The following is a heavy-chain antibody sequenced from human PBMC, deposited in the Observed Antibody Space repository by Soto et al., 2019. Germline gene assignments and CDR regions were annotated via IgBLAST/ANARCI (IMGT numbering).Heavy chain of an antibody. J-gene: IGHJ4*02. Sequence: ASVKVSCKASGYTFNSYGISWVRQAPGQGLEWMGWISAYNGNTNYAQKLQGRVTMTTDTSTSTAYMELRSLRSDDTAVYYCARRYYYDSSGYYYDYWGQGTLVTVSS. CDR3: ARRYYYDSSGYYYDY. V-gene: IGHV1-18*01. CDR2: ISAYNGNT. CDR1: GYTFNSYG. D-gene: IGHD3-22*01.